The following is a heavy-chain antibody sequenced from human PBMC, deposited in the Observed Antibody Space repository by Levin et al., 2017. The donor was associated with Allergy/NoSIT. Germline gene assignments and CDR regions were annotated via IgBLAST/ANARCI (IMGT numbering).Heavy chain of an antibody. V-gene: IGHV3-30*04. CDR1: GFTFSSYA. CDR3: ARGAGVGY. J-gene: IGHJ4*02. D-gene: IGHD6-19*01. CDR2: ISYDGSNK. Sequence: GESLKISCAASGFTFSSYAMHWVRQAPGKGLEWVAVISYDGSNKYYADPVKGRFTISRDNSKNTLYLQMNSLRAEDTAVYYCARGAGVGYWGQGTLVTVSS.